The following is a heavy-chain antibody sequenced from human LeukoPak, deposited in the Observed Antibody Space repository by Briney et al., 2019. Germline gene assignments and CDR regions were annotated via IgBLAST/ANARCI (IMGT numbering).Heavy chain of an antibody. J-gene: IGHJ4*02. CDR2: ISGSDISI. V-gene: IGHV3-23*01. D-gene: IGHD4-17*01. CDR1: GFTFSNYA. Sequence: GGSLRLSCAASGFTFSNYAMTWVRQAPGKGLERVSAISGSDISIFYADFVKGRFIISRDNSKSTLYLQMNSLRAEDTALYYCAKQSTVSGGGFDYWGLGTLVTVSS. CDR3: AKQSTVSGGGFDY.